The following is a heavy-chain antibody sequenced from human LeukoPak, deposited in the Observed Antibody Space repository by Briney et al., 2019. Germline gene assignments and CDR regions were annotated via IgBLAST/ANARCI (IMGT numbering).Heavy chain of an antibody. CDR3: ATTDSSGNYVDY. CDR1: GGSISGSSYY. D-gene: IGHD6-19*01. J-gene: IGHJ4*02. Sequence: PSETLSLTCTVSGGSISGSSYYWGWIRQPPGKGLEWMGNMYYSGTTYYNPSLKSQVTISGDTSKKQFSLKLSSVTAADTAVYYCATTDSSGNYVDYWGQGTLVTVSS. V-gene: IGHV4-39*01. CDR2: MYYSGTT.